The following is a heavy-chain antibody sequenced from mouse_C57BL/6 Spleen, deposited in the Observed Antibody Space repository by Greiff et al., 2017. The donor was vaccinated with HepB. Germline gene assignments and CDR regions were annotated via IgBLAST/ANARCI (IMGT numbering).Heavy chain of an antibody. CDR1: GYTFTSYW. CDR2: IDPSDSYT. Sequence: VQLQQPGAELVRPGTSVKLSCKASGYTFTSYWMHWVKQRPGQGLEWIGVIDPSDSYTNYNQKFKGKATLTVDTSSSTAYMQLSSLTSEDSAVYYGARGNYYDMDYWGQGTSVTVSS. J-gene: IGHJ4*01. CDR3: ARGNYYDMDY. V-gene: IGHV1-59*01.